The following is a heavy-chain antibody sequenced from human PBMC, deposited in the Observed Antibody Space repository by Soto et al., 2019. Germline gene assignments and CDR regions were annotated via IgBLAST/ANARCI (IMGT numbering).Heavy chain of an antibody. Sequence: EVQLVESGGGLVQPGGSLKLSCAASGFAFSGSAMHWVRQASGKGLEWVGRIRSKANSYGTTYAASVEGRFTISRDDSKNTAYLQMNSLKTEDTAVYYCSRQGRGQGIDYFDKSGSSAPIAFWGHGTLVTVSS. D-gene: IGHD3-22*01. J-gene: IGHJ4*03. CDR3: SRQGRGQGIDYFDKSGSSAPIAF. V-gene: IGHV3-73*02. CDR2: IRSKANSYGT. CDR1: GFAFSGSA.